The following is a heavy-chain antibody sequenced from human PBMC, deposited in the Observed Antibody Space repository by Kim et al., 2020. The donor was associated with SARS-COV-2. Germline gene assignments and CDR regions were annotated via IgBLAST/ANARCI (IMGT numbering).Heavy chain of an antibody. CDR2: ISGSGGTT. Sequence: GGSLRLSCAASGFTFSTYAMSWVRQAPGKGLEWVSRISGSGGTTHYADSVKGRFTISRDNSRNTLYLQMNSPRAEDTAVYYCAKHRYSSGWYFDLWGRGT. D-gene: IGHD6-19*01. CDR1: GFTFSTYA. CDR3: AKHRYSSGWYFDL. V-gene: IGHV3-23*01. J-gene: IGHJ2*01.